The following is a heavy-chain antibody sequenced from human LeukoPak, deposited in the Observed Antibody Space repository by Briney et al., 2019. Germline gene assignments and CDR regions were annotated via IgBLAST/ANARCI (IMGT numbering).Heavy chain of an antibody. D-gene: IGHD6-25*01. CDR3: STGCPGRQRHFFDS. CDR1: CGSFSNYY. V-gene: IGHV4-59*08. Sequence: SETLSLTCTGSCGSFSNYYWTWTRQPPGKGLEWVGYIYSSGTTNYNPSLNSRVTISLDTSKYQFSLNLRSVTAADTDVYYCSTGCPGRQRHFFDSWGQGTLVTVSS. CDR2: IYSSGTT. J-gene: IGHJ5*01.